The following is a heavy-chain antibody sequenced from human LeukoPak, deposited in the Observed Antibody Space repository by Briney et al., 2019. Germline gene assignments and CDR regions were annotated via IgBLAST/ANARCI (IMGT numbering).Heavy chain of an antibody. CDR3: ASAMRASGSYPFDY. V-gene: IGHV3-21*01. J-gene: IGHJ4*02. CDR1: GFTFSSYS. CDR2: ISSSSSYI. D-gene: IGHD3-10*01. Sequence: GGSLRLSCAASGFTFSSYSMNWVRQAPGKGLEWVSPISSSSSYIYYADSVKGRFTISRDNSENTVYLQMNSLRAEDTALYYCASAMRASGSYPFDYWGQGTLVTVSS.